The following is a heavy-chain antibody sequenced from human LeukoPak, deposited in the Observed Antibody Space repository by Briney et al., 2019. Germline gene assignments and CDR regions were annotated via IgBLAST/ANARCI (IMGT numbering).Heavy chain of an antibody. CDR2: IYYSGST. Sequence: SETLSLTCTVSGGSISSSSYYWGWIRQPPGKGLEWIGSIYYSGSTYYNPSLKSRVTISVDTSKNQFSLKLSSVTAADTAVYYCARGYCSSTSCPRYDAFDIWGQGTMVTVSS. J-gene: IGHJ3*02. CDR1: GGSISSSSYY. V-gene: IGHV4-39*01. CDR3: ARGYCSSTSCPRYDAFDI. D-gene: IGHD2-2*01.